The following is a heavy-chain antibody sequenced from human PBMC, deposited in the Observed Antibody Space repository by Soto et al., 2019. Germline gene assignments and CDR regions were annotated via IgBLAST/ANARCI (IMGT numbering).Heavy chain of an antibody. CDR3: TKDSYNNMIVVRFDY. Sequence: GGSLRLSCAASGFTFSNAWINWVRQAPVNGLEFVGRIKSKTNGWTTDYSAPVKGIFSISIDYSKNIVYLQINSLKTEDTGIYYCTKDSYNNMIVVRFDYWGHGTLVTVSS. CDR2: IKSKTNGWTT. V-gene: IGHV3-15*07. CDR1: GFTFSNAW. J-gene: IGHJ4*01. D-gene: IGHD3-22*01.